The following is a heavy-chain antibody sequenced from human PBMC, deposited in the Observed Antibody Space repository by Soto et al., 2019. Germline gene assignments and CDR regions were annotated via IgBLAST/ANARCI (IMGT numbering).Heavy chain of an antibody. J-gene: IGHJ4*02. CDR1: SDSISNYY. Sequence: PSETLSLTCPFSSDSISNYYCSWFRQPPGKGLEWIGYMHYNGYTSYNPSLRSRVTISVDTSKNQFSLKLTSVTVADTALYYCGRRGLGATKGRIFDYGGQGPRVTFSP. CDR3: GRRGLGATKGRIFDY. V-gene: IGHV4-59*08. D-gene: IGHD3-16*01. CDR2: MHYNGYT.